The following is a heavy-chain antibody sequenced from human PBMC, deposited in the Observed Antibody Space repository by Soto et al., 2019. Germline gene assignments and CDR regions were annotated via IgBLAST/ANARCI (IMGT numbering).Heavy chain of an antibody. V-gene: IGHV4-31*03. CDR2: IYHSGGA. D-gene: IGHD3-10*01. CDR3: ARDYYGAGSQYYYYGMEV. J-gene: IGHJ6*02. Sequence: SETLSLTCTVSGDPITSGGYYWSWLRQPPGKGLEWIGYIYHSGGASYNPSLRGRAVISIDTSKNQFSLRLNAVTAADTATYYCARDYYGAGSQYYYYGMEVWGQGTTVTASS. CDR1: GDPITSGGYY.